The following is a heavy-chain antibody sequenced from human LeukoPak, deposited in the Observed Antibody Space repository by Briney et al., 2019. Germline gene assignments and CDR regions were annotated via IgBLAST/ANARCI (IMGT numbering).Heavy chain of an antibody. Sequence: SETLSLTCAVYGGSFSGYYWSWIRQPPGKGLDWIGEINHSGSTNYNPSLKSRVTISVDTSKNQFSLKLSSVTAADTAVYYCARGRGDFWSGYYPFFFDYWGQGTLVTVSS. V-gene: IGHV4-34*01. J-gene: IGHJ4*02. CDR2: INHSGST. CDR3: ARGRGDFWSGYYPFFFDY. D-gene: IGHD3-3*01. CDR1: GGSFSGYY.